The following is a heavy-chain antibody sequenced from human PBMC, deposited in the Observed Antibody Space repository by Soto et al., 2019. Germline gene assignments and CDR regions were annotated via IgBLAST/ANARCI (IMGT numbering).Heavy chain of an antibody. CDR1: GFTFSSYA. CDR2: ISSNGGST. J-gene: IGHJ4*02. V-gene: IGHV3-64*01. Sequence: PGGSLRLSCAASGFTFSSYAMYWVRQAPGKGLEYVSAISSNGGSTYYANSVRGRFTISRDNSKNTLYLQMGSLRAEDMAVYYCARTSQYYFDHWGQGTLVTVSS. CDR3: ARTSQYYFDH.